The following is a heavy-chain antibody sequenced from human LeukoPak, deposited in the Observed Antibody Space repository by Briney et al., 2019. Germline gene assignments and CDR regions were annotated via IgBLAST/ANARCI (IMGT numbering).Heavy chain of an antibody. D-gene: IGHD7-27*01. CDR2: ISIYSGNT. CDR3: ARDPGGTWGFDY. J-gene: IGHJ4*02. V-gene: IGHV1-18*01. CDR1: GYTFTSHG. Sequence: ASVKVSCKASGYTFTSHGLSWARQAPGQGLEWMGWISIYSGNTNYAQKFQDRISMTTDASTSTAYMELRSLKSDDTAVYYCARDPGGTWGFDYWGQGALVTVSS.